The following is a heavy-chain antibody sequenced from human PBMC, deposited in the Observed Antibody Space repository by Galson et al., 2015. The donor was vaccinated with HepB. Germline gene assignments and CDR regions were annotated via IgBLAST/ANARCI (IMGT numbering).Heavy chain of an antibody. Sequence: SLRLSCAASGFTFNNYWMHWVRQAPGKGLVWVSRINVDESSTSYADSVKGRFTISRDNAKNTLYLQMNSLRAEDTAVYYCVKGGLFFDWLYTGWGVWGQGTTVTVSS. V-gene: IGHV3-74*01. CDR3: VKGGLFFDWLYTGWGV. J-gene: IGHJ6*02. D-gene: IGHD3/OR15-3a*01. CDR2: INVDESST. CDR1: GFTFNNYW.